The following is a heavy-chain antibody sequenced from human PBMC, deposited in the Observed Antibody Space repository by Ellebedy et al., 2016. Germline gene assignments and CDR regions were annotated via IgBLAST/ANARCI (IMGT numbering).Heavy chain of an antibody. Sequence: GESLKISCTASGFTFSSYAMHWVRQAPGKGLEWVSNLSGSGSATHYADSVRGRFTTSRDNSKNTLYLQMNNLTAEDTALYYCAKVWDRGYSYGRVYDSWGQGTLVIVSS. CDR1: GFTFSSYA. J-gene: IGHJ4*02. V-gene: IGHV3-23*01. D-gene: IGHD5-18*01. CDR2: LSGSGSAT. CDR3: AKVWDRGYSYGRVYDS.